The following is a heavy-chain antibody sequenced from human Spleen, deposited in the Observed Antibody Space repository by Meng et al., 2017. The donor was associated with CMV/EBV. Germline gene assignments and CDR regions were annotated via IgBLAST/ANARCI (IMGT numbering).Heavy chain of an antibody. CDR2: VYHSGYT. D-gene: IGHD4/OR15-4a*01. V-gene: IGHV4-4*02. J-gene: IGHJ4*02. CDR3: ARVTEYGGNCFDS. Sequence: VSGTSISTSNWWSWVRQPPGKGLEWIGEVYHSGYTNYNTSLKSRVTMSVDRSKNQFSLRLSSVTAADTAIYYCARVTEYGGNCFDSWGQGTLVTVSS. CDR1: GTSISTSNW.